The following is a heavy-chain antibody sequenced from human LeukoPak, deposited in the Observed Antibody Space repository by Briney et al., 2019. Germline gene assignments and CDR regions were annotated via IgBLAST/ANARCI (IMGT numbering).Heavy chain of an antibody. V-gene: IGHV1-18*01. CDR1: GYTFTSYG. D-gene: IGHD6-13*01. Sequence: EASVKVSCKTSGYTFTSYGISWVRQAPGQGLEWMGWISTHNGDTKYAQKFQGRVTMTTDTTTSTVSVELRSLRFDDTAVYYCARSHSSSWYVFEYWGQGTLATASP. J-gene: IGHJ4*02. CDR3: ARSHSSSWYVFEY. CDR2: ISTHNGDT.